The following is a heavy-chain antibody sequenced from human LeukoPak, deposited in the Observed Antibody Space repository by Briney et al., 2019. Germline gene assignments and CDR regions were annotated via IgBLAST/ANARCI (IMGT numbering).Heavy chain of an antibody. CDR1: GFTFSNYA. Sequence: GGSLRLSCAASGFTFSNYAMTWVRQAPGKGLEWVSAISGSGDSTYYADSVRGRFTISRDNSKNTLYLQMNSLRAEDTAVYYCARGTQQLNFWGQGTLVTVSS. CDR2: ISGSGDST. V-gene: IGHV3-23*01. D-gene: IGHD6-13*01. J-gene: IGHJ4*02. CDR3: ARGTQQLNF.